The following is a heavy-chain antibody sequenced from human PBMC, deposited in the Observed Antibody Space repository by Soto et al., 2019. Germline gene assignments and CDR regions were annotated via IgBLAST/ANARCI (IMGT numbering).Heavy chain of an antibody. J-gene: IGHJ6*02. CDR1: GGTFSSYA. CDR2: IIPIFGTA. V-gene: IGHV1-69*06. CDR3: ARWPLNEGYYYYGMDV. Sequence: QVQLVQSGAEVKKPGSSVKVSCKASGGTFSSYAISWVRQAPGQGLEWMGGIIPIFGTANYAQKFQGRVTITADKSTSTAYVELSSLRSEDTAVYYCARWPLNEGYYYYGMDVWGQGTTVTVSS. D-gene: IGHD2-8*01.